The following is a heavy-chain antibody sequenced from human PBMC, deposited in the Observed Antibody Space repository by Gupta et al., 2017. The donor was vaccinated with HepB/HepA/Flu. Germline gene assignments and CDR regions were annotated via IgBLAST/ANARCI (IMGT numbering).Heavy chain of an antibody. CDR2: ISYSGSST. Sequence: EVQLLESGGGLVQPGGSLRLSCADSGFTSSGSAMTWVRQAPGKGLDWVSFISYSGSSTYYADSVKGRFTISRDNSKNMLYLQMNTLRAEDTAVYYCAKVASYPFYWGQGTQVTVSS. J-gene: IGHJ4*02. V-gene: IGHV3-23*01. D-gene: IGHD3-10*01. CDR1: GFTSSGSA. CDR3: AKVASYPFY.